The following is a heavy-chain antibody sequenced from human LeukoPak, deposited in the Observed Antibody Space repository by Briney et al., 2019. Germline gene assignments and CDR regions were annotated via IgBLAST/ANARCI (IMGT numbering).Heavy chain of an antibody. Sequence: GGSLRLACAASGFTFTTYTMNWVRQAPGKGLEWVSSISRTSSYIYYTESLKGRFTISRDNAKNSLYLQINSLRAEDTAVYYCVRGGHGDYAFDYWGQGTLVTVSS. D-gene: IGHD4-17*01. CDR3: VRGGHGDYAFDY. CDR2: ISRTSSYI. J-gene: IGHJ4*02. V-gene: IGHV3-21*01. CDR1: GFTFTTYT.